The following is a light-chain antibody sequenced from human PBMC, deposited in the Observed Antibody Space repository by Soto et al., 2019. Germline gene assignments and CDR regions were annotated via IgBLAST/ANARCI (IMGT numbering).Light chain of an antibody. CDR3: SSYTSSSTLSV. CDR2: DVN. J-gene: IGLJ1*01. Sequence: QSVLTQPASVSGSPGQSITISRTGTSSDVGGYNYVSWYQQHPGKAPKLMIFDVNNRPSGISNRFSGSKSGNTASLTISGLQAEDEADYYCSSYTSSSTLSVFGTGTKVTVL. V-gene: IGLV2-14*01. CDR1: SSDVGGYNY.